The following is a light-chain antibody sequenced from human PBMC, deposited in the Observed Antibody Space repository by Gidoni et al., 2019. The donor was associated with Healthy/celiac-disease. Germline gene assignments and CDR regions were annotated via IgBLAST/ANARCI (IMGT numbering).Light chain of an antibody. CDR3: QQYNNWPQT. CDR2: GAS. V-gene: IGKV3-15*01. CDR1: QSVSSN. Sequence: EIVMTQSPATLSVSPGDRATLSCRASQSVSSNLAWYQQKPGQAPRLLIYGASTRATGIPARFSGSGSGTEFTLTISSLQSEDFAVYYCQQYNNWPQTFGQXTKVEIK. J-gene: IGKJ1*01.